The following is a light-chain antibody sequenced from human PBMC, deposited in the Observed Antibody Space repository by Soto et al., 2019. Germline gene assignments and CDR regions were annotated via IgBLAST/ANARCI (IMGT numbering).Light chain of an antibody. Sequence: DIQMTQSPSSLSASVGDRVTITCRASQDIANDLGWYQQKPGKAPKRLIYAASSLQSGVPSRFSGSRSGTEFTLTISSLQPEDFAIYYCLQYNTYSRTFGQGTKVEIK. J-gene: IGKJ1*01. CDR2: AAS. CDR1: QDIAND. CDR3: LQYNTYSRT. V-gene: IGKV1-17*01.